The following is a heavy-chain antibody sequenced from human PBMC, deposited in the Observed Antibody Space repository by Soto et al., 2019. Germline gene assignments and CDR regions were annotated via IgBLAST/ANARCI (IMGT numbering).Heavy chain of an antibody. D-gene: IGHD2-15*01. V-gene: IGHV4-39*01. Sequence: SETLSLTCTVSGGSVRSSGYYWAWIRQPPGKGLEWIGSLYSSGKTYRNPSLKSRVTMSDDTSKNQLSLRLSSVTAADTAVYYCARLILAFTEPFGYWGQGTLVTVSS. CDR3: ARLILAFTEPFGY. CDR1: GGSVRSSGYY. CDR2: LYSSGKT. J-gene: IGHJ4*02.